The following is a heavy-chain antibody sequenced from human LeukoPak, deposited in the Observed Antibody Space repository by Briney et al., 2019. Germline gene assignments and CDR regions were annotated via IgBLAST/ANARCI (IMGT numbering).Heavy chain of an antibody. V-gene: IGHV4-34*01. CDR1: GGSFSGYY. Sequence: PSETLSLTCAVYGGSFSGYYWSWIRQPPGKGLEWIGEINHSGSTNYNPSLKSRVTISVDTSKNQFSLKLSSVTAADTAVYYCARGSNTPFRLRWYYGLLDYWGQGTLVTVSS. CDR3: ARGSNTPFRLRWYYGLLDY. D-gene: IGHD4-23*01. CDR2: INHSGST. J-gene: IGHJ4*02.